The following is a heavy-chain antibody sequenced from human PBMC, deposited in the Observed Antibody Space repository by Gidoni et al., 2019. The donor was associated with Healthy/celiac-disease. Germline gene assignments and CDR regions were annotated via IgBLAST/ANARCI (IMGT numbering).Heavy chain of an antibody. CDR1: GFTFDDYA. Sequence: EVQLVESGGGLVQPGRSLRLSCSASGFTFDDYARHWVRQAPGKGLGWVSGISWNSGSIGYADSVKGRFTISRDNAKNSLYLEMNSLRAEDTALYYCAKDLSGSDDSFDIWGQGTVVTVSS. J-gene: IGHJ3*02. V-gene: IGHV3-9*01. CDR2: ISWNSGSI. D-gene: IGHD3-10*01. CDR3: AKDLSGSDDSFDI.